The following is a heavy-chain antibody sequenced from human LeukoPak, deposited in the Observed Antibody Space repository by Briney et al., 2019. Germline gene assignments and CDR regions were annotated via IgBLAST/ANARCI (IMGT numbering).Heavy chain of an antibody. J-gene: IGHJ4*02. CDR3: ARAKIVGATTPFDY. CDR2: IYYSGST. CDR1: GGSISTSY. V-gene: IGHV4-59*01. D-gene: IGHD1-26*01. Sequence: KASETLSLTCTVSGGSISTSYWSWIRQPPGKGLEWIGYIYYSGSTNYNPSLKSRVTISVDTSKNQFSLKLSSVTAADTAVYYCARAKIVGATTPFDYWGQGILVTVSS.